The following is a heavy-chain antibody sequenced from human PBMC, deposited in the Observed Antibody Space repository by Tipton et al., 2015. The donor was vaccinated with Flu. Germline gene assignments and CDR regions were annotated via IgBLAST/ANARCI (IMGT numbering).Heavy chain of an antibody. CDR3: AKIGYCSSTTCYYNWFDP. CDR2: IYHSGST. V-gene: IGHV4-59*01. Sequence: TLSLTCTVSGDSISDYYSSWIRQTPGKGLEWIGYIYHSGSTNYNPSLKSRVTISVDTSKNQFSLRLSSVTAADTAVYYCAKIGYCSSTTCYYNWFDPWGQGTLVTVSS. CDR1: GDSISDYY. J-gene: IGHJ5*02. D-gene: IGHD2-2*03.